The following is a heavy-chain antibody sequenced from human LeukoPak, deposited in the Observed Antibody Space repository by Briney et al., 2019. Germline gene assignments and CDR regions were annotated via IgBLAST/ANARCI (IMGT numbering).Heavy chain of an antibody. D-gene: IGHD4-17*01. CDR1: GFTFSSYG. V-gene: IGHV3-23*01. CDR2: ISGSGGST. J-gene: IGHJ6*03. CDR3: AKEATVTTSWDYYYYMDV. Sequence: PGGSLRLSCAASGFTFSSYGMSWVRQAPGKGLEWVSAISGSGGSTYYADSVKGRFTISRDNSKNTLYLQMNSLRAEDTAVYYCAKEATVTTSWDYYYYMDVWGKGTTVTVSS.